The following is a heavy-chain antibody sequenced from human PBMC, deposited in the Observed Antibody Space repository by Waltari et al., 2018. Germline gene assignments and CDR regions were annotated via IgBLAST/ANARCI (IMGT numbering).Heavy chain of an antibody. CDR3: ARLVSSGWNQIDS. CDR1: GDTVKNFP. J-gene: IGHJ4*02. CDR2: IVPPPGPP. Sequence: QVPLVQSGPEVKKPGSSVKVSCTASGDTVKNFPINWVREAPGQGLEWVGGIVPPPGPPNYAPKFRDRVTMTAEESTDTAYMELTSLRPEDTAIYYCARLVSSGWNQIDSWGQGTLVTVSS. V-gene: IGHV1-69*11. D-gene: IGHD6-19*01.